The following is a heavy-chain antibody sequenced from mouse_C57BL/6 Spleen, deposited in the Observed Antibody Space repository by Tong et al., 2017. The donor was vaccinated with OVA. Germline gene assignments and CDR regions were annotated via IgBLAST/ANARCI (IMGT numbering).Heavy chain of an antibody. CDR3: ARGGYYYAMDY. D-gene: IGHD2-2*01. Sequence: VQLQESGAELVKPGASVKISCKASGYAFSSYWMNWVKQRPGQGLEWIGMIHPNSGSTNYNEKFKSKATLTVDKSSSTAYMQLSSLTSEDSAVYYCARGGYYYAMDYWGQGTSVTVSS. V-gene: IGHV1-64*01. CDR2: IHPNSGST. CDR1: GYAFSSYW. J-gene: IGHJ4*01.